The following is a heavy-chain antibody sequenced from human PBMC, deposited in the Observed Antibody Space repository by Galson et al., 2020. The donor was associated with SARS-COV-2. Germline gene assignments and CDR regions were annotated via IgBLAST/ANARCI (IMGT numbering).Heavy chain of an antibody. CDR1: GFTFSSYG. CDR3: AREDYGGNFYYVDY. CDR2: IWYDGSNK. V-gene: IGHV3-33*01. Sequence: GESLKISCAASGFTFSSYGMHWVRQAPGKGLEWVAVIWYDGSNKYYADSVKGRFTISRDNSKNTLYLQMNSLRAEDTAVYYCAREDYGGNFYYVDYWGQGTLVTVSS. J-gene: IGHJ4*02. D-gene: IGHD4-17*01.